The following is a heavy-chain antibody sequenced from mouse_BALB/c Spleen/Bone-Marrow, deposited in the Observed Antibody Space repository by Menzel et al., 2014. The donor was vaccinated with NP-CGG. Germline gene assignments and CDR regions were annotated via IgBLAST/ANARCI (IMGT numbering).Heavy chain of an antibody. V-gene: IGHV1-69*02. CDR3: ARSPRRYETGYAMDY. D-gene: IGHD2-14*01. J-gene: IGHJ4*01. CDR2: IDPSDIET. CDR1: GYTFSDYW. Sequence: QVQLKQSGAELVKPGAPVKLSCKASGYTFSDYWMNWVKQRPGRGLEWIGRIDPSDIETHYNQKFKDKATLTLDKSSSTAYIQLSSLTSEDSAVYYCARSPRRYETGYAMDYWGQGTSVTVAS.